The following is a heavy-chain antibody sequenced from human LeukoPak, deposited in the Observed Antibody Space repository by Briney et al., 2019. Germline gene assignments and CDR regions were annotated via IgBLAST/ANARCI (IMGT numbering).Heavy chain of an antibody. Sequence: SETLSLTCTVSGGSISSYYWSWIRQPPGKGLEWIGYIYYSGSTNYNPSLKNRVTISVDTSKNQFSLKLSSVTAADTAVYYCARVSFDGYYFDYWGQGTLVTVSS. V-gene: IGHV4-59*01. D-gene: IGHD3-10*01. CDR1: GGSISSYY. J-gene: IGHJ4*02. CDR2: IYYSGST. CDR3: ARVSFDGYYFDY.